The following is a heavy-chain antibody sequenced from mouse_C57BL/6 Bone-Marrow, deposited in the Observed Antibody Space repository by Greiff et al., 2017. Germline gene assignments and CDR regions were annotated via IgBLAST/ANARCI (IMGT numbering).Heavy chain of an antibody. CDR3: ARHGHYDGSSSWFAY. D-gene: IGHD1-1*01. V-gene: IGHV5-9*04. CDR1: GFTFSSYT. Sequence: VQLVESGGGLVKPGGSLQLSCAASGFTFSSYTMSWVRQTPEKRLEWVATISGGGGNTYYPASVKGRFTISRDNAKNTLYLQMSSLRSEDTAVYYSARHGHYDGSSSWFAYWGQGTLVTVSA. J-gene: IGHJ3*01. CDR2: ISGGGGNT.